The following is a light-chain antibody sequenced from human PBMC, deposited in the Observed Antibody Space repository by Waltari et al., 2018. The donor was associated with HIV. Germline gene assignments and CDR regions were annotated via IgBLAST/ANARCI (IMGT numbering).Light chain of an antibody. CDR2: AAS. V-gene: IGKV1-27*01. Sequence: DFHLTQSPSSLSASVGDTVTITCRASQGFSDFLAWYQQKHGKAPKLLIYAASTLQSGVPSRFSGRGSGTEFTLTISSLQPEDVATYYCQKYNSALWTFGQGTKVEIK. CDR1: QGFSDF. J-gene: IGKJ1*01. CDR3: QKYNSALWT.